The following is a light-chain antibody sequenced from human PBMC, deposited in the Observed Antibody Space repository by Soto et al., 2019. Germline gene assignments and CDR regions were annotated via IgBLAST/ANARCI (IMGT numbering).Light chain of an antibody. CDR1: QSVSGN. CDR3: HQRNQ. CDR2: DST. J-gene: IGKJ5*01. V-gene: IGKV3D-11*03. Sequence: EIVMTQSPVTLSVSPGERATLSFLASQSVSGNLAWYQQKPAQAPRLLIYDSTNRAAGIPARFSGSRSGTDFTLTISSVEPEDFAMYYCHQRNQFGQGTRLEIK.